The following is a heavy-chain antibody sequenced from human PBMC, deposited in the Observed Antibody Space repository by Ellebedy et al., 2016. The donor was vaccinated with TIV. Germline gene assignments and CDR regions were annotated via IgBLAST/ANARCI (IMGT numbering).Heavy chain of an antibody. CDR3: ARVRSVYYYMDV. D-gene: IGHD2-8*01. J-gene: IGHJ6*03. Sequence: GESLKISCAASGFSLSSFWMSWVRQAPGKGLESVASINHAGSETYYVDSVKGRFTISRDNAKSSLYLHMNSLRAEDTAVYYCARVRSVYYYMDVWGKGTTVTVSS. CDR1: GFSLSSFW. CDR2: INHAGSET. V-gene: IGHV3-7*01.